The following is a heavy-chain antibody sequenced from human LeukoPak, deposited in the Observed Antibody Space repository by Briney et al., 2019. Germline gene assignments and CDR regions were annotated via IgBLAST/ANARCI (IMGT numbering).Heavy chain of an antibody. CDR3: ARIRSSGAWYFDY. V-gene: IGHV4-39*01. CDR2: IYYSGST. J-gene: IGHJ4*02. Sequence: SETLSLTCTVSGGSISSSGDYWGWIRQPPGKGLEWIGSIYYSGSTYYNPSLKSRVTISVDTSKNQFSLKLSPVTAADTAVYYCARIRSSGAWYFDYWGQGTLVTVSS. D-gene: IGHD6-19*01. CDR1: GGSISSSGDY.